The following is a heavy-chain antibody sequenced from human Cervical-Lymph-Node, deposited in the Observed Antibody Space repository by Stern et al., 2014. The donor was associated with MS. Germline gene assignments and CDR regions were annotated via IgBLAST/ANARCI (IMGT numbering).Heavy chain of an antibody. CDR3: ARDQGVQGIIIKTYYHGMDV. D-gene: IGHD3-10*01. V-gene: IGHV3-48*02. CDR2: ISSSSTTL. CDR1: GFTFNTYG. Sequence: EVQLVESGGGLVQPGGYLRLSCAASGFTFNTYGMNWVRQAPGQGLEEIASISSSSTTLYYADCGRGRITLPRDSAKRSLYLHMNSLSDEDTAVYYCARDQGVQGIIIKTYYHGMDVWGQGATVSVSS. J-gene: IGHJ6*02.